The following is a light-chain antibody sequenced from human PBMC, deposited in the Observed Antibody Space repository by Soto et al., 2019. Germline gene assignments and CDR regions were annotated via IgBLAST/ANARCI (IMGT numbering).Light chain of an antibody. CDR2: GAS. V-gene: IGKV3-20*01. J-gene: IGKJ1*01. Sequence: IVLPQSPGTLSLSPGERATLSCRATQSVSSPYLAWYQQKPGQAPRLLIYGASSRATGIPARLSGSGSGTEFTLTISSLQSEDFAVYYCQQYNTLPPWTFGQGTKVDIK. CDR1: QSVSSPY. CDR3: QQYNTLPPWT.